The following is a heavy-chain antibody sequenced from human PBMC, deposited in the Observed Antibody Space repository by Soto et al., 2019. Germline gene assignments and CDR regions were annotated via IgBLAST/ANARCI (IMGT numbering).Heavy chain of an antibody. CDR3: VRELGSGYDPGDY. CDR1: GGTFTIFA. CDR2: IIPVIGTT. Sequence: QVQLVQSGAEVKNPGSSVKVSCKASGGTFTIFAISWVRQAPGQGLEWMGGIIPVIGTTNYAQRFQGRITITGDESTSTAYMELSSLKSDDTAVYSCVRELGSGYDPGDYWGQGTLVTVSS. D-gene: IGHD5-12*01. J-gene: IGHJ4*02. V-gene: IGHV1-69*12.